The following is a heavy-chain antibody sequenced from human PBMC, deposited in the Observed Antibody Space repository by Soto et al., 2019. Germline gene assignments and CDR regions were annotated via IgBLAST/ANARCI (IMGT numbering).Heavy chain of an antibody. D-gene: IGHD3-16*02. Sequence: GGSLRLSCAASGLIVSNNYMSWVRQAPGRGLEWVSIIYSGGSTYYADSVKGRFTISRDNSENTVYLQMNSLRADDTALYYCARGPGVGELSLVFDYWGQGNLVTVS. CDR1: GLIVSNNY. J-gene: IGHJ4*02. CDR3: ARGPGVGELSLVFDY. V-gene: IGHV3-66*01. CDR2: IYSGGST.